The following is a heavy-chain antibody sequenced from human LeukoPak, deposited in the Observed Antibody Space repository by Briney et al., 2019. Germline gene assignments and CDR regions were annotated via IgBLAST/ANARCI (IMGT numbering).Heavy chain of an antibody. J-gene: IGHJ4*02. Sequence: PSETLSLTCTVSGGSISSSSYYWGWIRQPPGKGLEWIGSIYYSGSTYYNPSLKSRVTISVDTSKNQFSPKLSSVTAADTAVYYCARQRRGVVPARLDYWGQGTLVTVSS. CDR2: IYYSGST. D-gene: IGHD2-2*01. CDR3: ARQRRGVVPARLDY. CDR1: GGSISSSSYY. V-gene: IGHV4-39*01.